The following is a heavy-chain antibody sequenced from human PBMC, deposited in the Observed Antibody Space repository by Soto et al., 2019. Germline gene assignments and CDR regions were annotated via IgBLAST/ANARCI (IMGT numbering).Heavy chain of an antibody. V-gene: IGHV3-30*18. Sequence: SLRLSWAASGFTFSTYGMHWVRQAPGKGLEWVAVISYHGNDKYYAESVKGRFTISRDNFKNTLYLQMDSLRAEDTAVYYCAKDHLLTTVTTVGDWGQGTLVTVSS. CDR1: GFTFSTYG. CDR2: ISYHGNDK. CDR3: AKDHLLTTVTTVGD. D-gene: IGHD4-17*01. J-gene: IGHJ4*02.